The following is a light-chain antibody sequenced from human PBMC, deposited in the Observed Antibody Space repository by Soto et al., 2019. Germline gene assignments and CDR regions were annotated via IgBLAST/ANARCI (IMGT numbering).Light chain of an antibody. CDR1: QSISSW. J-gene: IGKJ1*01. CDR2: KAS. V-gene: IGKV1-5*03. CDR3: QQYSTSYRT. Sequence: DMPMTQSPSTLSASVGDRVTITCRASQSISSWLAWYQQKPGKAPKLLIYKASNLESGVPSRFSGSGSGTEHTLTISSLQPDDFATYYCQQYSTSYRTCGQGPRVDIK.